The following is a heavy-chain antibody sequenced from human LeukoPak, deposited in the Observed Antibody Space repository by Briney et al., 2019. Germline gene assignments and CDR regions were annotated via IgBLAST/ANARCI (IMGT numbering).Heavy chain of an antibody. J-gene: IGHJ3*02. V-gene: IGHV4-4*07. CDR1: GGSISSYY. D-gene: IGHD3-16*01. CDR3: ARDQSGSGGHKNDAFDI. Sequence: SETLSLTCTVSGGSISSYYWSWIRQPAGKGLEWIGRISGSGTTRYNPSLNSRVTMSVDTSKNQLSLEVTSVTAVDTAVYYCARDQSGSGGHKNDAFDIWGQGTMVTVSS. CDR2: ISGSGTT.